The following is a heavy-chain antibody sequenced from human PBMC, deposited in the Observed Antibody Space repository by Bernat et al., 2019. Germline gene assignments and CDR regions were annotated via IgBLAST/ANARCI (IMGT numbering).Heavy chain of an antibody. CDR3: ARSIVQYYGSGSYYTWFDP. Sequence: QVQLVQSGAEVKKPGSSVKVSCKASGGTFSSYAISWVRQALGQGLEWMGGIIPIFGIANYAQKFQGRVTITADKSTSTAYMELSSLRSEDTAVYYCARSIVQYYGSGSYYTWFDPWGQGTLVTVSS. CDR2: IIPIFGIA. V-gene: IGHV1-69*17. J-gene: IGHJ5*02. D-gene: IGHD3-10*01. CDR1: GGTFSSYA.